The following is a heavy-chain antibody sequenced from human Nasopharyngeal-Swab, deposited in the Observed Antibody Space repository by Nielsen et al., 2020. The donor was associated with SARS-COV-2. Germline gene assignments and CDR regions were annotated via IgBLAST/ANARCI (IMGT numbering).Heavy chain of an antibody. V-gene: IGHV3-7*03. CDR3: AKDFYYDSSGPPSVQH. D-gene: IGHD3-22*01. CDR2: IKQDGSEK. CDR1: GFTVSSNY. Sequence: GGSLRLSCAASGFTVSSNYMSWVRQAPGKGLEWVANIKQDGSEKYYVDSVKGRFTISRDNAKNSLYLQMNSLRAEDTALYYCAKDFYYDSSGPPSVQHWGQGTLVTVSS. J-gene: IGHJ1*01.